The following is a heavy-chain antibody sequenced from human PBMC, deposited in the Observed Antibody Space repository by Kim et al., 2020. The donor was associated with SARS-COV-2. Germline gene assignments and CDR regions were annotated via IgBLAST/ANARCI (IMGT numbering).Heavy chain of an antibody. J-gene: IGHJ6*02. CDR2: IYSGGST. D-gene: IGHD6-13*01. CDR3: ARDVAAAGFDYYYYGMDV. CDR1: GFTVSSNY. Sequence: GGSLRLSCAASGFTVSSNYMSWVRQAPGKGLEWVSVIYSGGSTYYADSVKGRFTISRHNSKNTLYLQMNSLRAEDTAVYYCARDVAAAGFDYYYYGMDVWGQGTTVTVSS. V-gene: IGHV3-53*04.